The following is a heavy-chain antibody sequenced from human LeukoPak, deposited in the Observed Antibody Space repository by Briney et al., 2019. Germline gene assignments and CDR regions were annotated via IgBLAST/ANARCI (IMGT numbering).Heavy chain of an antibody. D-gene: IGHD4-23*01. CDR3: ARLPNDNSPNRPYYYYMDV. CDR1: GYSFTSYW. V-gene: IGHV5-51*01. Sequence: GESLKISCKGSGYSFTSYWIGWVRQMPGKGLEWMGIIYPGDSDTRYSPSFQGQVTISADKSISTAYLQWSSLKASDTAMYYCARLPNDNSPNRPYYYYMDVWGKGTTVTVSS. J-gene: IGHJ6*03. CDR2: IYPGDSDT.